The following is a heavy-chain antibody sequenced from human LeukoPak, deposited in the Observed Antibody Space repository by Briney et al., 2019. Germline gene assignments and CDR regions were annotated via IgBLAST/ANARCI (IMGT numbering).Heavy chain of an antibody. CDR3: ARGTLYSGWSYYFDY. J-gene: IGHJ4*02. V-gene: IGHV4-39*07. Sequence: SETLSLTCTVSGGSISSNSYYWGWIRQPPGKGLEWIGSIFYSGSTYYNPSLKSRVTISVDKSKNQFSLKLNSVTAADTAVYYCARGTLYSGWSYYFDYWGQGSQVTVSS. CDR1: GGSISSNSYY. CDR2: IFYSGST. D-gene: IGHD6-19*01.